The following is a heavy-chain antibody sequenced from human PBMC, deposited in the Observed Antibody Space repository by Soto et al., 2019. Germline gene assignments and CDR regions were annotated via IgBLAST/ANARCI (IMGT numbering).Heavy chain of an antibody. Sequence: GGSLRLSCAASGFTFSSYAMSWVRQTPGMGLEWVSAIGGSGGTTYYADSVRGRFTISRDNSKNTLYLQMNSLRAEDTAVYYCAKNCGGDCYTNFDFWGQGTLVTVSS. D-gene: IGHD2-21*02. V-gene: IGHV3-23*01. CDR1: GFTFSSYA. CDR3: AKNCGGDCYTNFDF. CDR2: IGGSGGTT. J-gene: IGHJ4*02.